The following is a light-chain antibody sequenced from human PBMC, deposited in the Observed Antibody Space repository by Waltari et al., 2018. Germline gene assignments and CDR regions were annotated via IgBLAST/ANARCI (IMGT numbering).Light chain of an antibody. CDR1: QSCLSTSNNKNY. V-gene: IGKV4-1*01. CDR2: WAS. CDR3: QQYFTSPSLT. J-gene: IGKJ4*01. Sequence: DIVMTQSPDTLTVSLGERATINCTTRQSCLSTSNNKNYLGWDQQKPGQPPKLLIYWASTRDSGVPDRFIGSGSGTDFTLTINSLQAEDVAVYYCQQYFTSPSLTFGGGTKVEI.